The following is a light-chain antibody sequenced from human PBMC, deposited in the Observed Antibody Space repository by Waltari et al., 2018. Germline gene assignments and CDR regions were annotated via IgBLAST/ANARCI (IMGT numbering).Light chain of an antibody. CDR2: DAS. Sequence: EIVLTQSPATLSLSPGKRATLSCRASQSINNYLAWYHQKPGQAPRLLSYDASNRAPGVQARCRGSGSGTDFTLTISSLEPEDHGVYYCQQRGNWPITFGQGTRLEI. CDR1: QSINNY. CDR3: QQRGNWPIT. J-gene: IGKJ5*01. V-gene: IGKV3-11*01.